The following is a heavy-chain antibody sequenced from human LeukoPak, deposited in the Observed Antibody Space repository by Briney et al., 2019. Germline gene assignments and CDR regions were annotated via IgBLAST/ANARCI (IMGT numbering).Heavy chain of an antibody. CDR1: GFTFSSYW. D-gene: IGHD6-13*01. J-gene: IGHJ4*02. CDR2: ISSSSSYI. Sequence: GGSLRLSCAASGFTFSSYWMSWVRQAPGKGLEWVSSISSSSSYIYYADSVKGRFTISRDNAKNSLYLQMNSLRAEDTAVYYCARDHPWQQPDRWGQGTLVTVSS. CDR3: ARDHPWQQPDR. V-gene: IGHV3-21*01.